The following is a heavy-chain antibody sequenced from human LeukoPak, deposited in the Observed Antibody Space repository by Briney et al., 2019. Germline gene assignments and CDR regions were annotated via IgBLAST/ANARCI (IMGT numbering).Heavy chain of an antibody. Sequence: SETLSLTCAVYGGSFSDYYWSWIRQPPGKGLEWIGEINHSGTTNYSPSLKSRVSISVDTSKNQFSLKLNSVTAADAAMYYCASHCSSVSYRYTGSFDSWGQGMLVNVSS. CDR2: INHSGTT. D-gene: IGHD3-16*02. J-gene: IGHJ4*02. V-gene: IGHV4-34*01. CDR3: ASHCSSVSYRYTGSFDS. CDR1: GGSFSDYY.